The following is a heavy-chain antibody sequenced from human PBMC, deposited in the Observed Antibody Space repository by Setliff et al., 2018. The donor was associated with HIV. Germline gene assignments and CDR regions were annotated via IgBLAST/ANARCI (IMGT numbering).Heavy chain of an antibody. CDR2: INPNSGGT. J-gene: IGHJ3*02. D-gene: IGHD3-10*01. V-gene: IGHV1-2*06. CDR3: ASKGGSENYPDSDAFDI. CDR1: GYAFTGYY. Sequence: ASVKVSCKASGYAFTGYYMHWVRQAPGQGLEWMGRINPNSGGTNYAQKFQGRVTMTRDTSMNTAYMELSRLRSDDTAVYYCASKGGSENYPDSDAFDIWGQGTLVTVSS.